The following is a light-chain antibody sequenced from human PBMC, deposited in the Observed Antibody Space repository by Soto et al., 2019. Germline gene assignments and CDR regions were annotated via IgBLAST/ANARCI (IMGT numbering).Light chain of an antibody. Sequence: DIQMTQSPSTLSASVGDRVTITCRASQSISSWLAWYQQKPGKAPKLLIYDASSLESGVPSRFSGSGSGTEFTLTISSMQHDDLATYYCQQYNCYSRTFGQGTKVEIK. J-gene: IGKJ1*01. CDR3: QQYNCYSRT. V-gene: IGKV1-5*01. CDR1: QSISSW. CDR2: DAS.